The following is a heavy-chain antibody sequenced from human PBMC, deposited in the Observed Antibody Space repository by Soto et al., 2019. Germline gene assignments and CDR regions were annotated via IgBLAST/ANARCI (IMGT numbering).Heavy chain of an antibody. V-gene: IGHV5-51*01. J-gene: IGHJ4*02. D-gene: IGHD3-22*01. CDR3: ARLTLAHDSSGYHIFDL. CDR1: GYSFTSYW. Sequence: PGESLKISCKGSGYSFTSYWIGWVRQMPGKGLEWMGIIYPGDSDTRYSPSFQGQVTISADKSISTAYLQWSSLKASDTAMYYCARLTLAHDSSGYHIFDLWGLGSLVTGSS. CDR2: IYPGDSDT.